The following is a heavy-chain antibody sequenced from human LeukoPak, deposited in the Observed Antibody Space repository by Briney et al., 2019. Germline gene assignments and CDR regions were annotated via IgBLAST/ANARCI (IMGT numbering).Heavy chain of an antibody. V-gene: IGHV3-7*01. Sequence: GGSLRLSCAASGFTFSTYWMTWVREAPGKGLEWVANMKGDGSEIHYVDSVKGRFTISRDNSKNTLYLQMNSLRAEDTAVYYCARFGQWLATRGFDYWGQGTLVTVSS. J-gene: IGHJ4*02. CDR3: ARFGQWLATRGFDY. CDR2: MKGDGSEI. D-gene: IGHD6-19*01. CDR1: GFTFSTYW.